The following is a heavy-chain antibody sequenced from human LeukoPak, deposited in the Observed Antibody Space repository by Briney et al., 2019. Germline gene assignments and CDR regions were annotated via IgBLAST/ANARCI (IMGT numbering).Heavy chain of an antibody. J-gene: IGHJ6*02. D-gene: IGHD2-2*01. CDR1: GYTFTGYY. Sequence: ASVKVSCKASGYTFTGYYMHWVRQAPGQGLEWMGWINPNSGGTNYAQKFQGRVTMTRDTSISTAYMELSRLRSDDTAVYYCARASVRYCSSTSCSGSLLDVWGQGTTVTVSS. CDR2: INPNSGGT. CDR3: ARASVRYCSSTSCSGSLLDV. V-gene: IGHV1-2*02.